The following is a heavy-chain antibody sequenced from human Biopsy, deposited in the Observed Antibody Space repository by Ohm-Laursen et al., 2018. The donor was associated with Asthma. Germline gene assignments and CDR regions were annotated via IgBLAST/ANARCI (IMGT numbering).Heavy chain of an antibody. CDR3: VRDKVVVVPGSKGPTDWFDP. Sequence: ASVKVSCKASGYTFSNYAISWVRQAPGQGLEWMGWISGYIGDTKFAQNVKGRLSLTTDTSTSTAYMELRSLTSDDTAVYYCVRDKVVVVPGSKGPTDWFDPWGQGTLVTVSS. CDR2: ISGYIGDT. V-gene: IGHV1-18*04. J-gene: IGHJ5*02. D-gene: IGHD2-15*01. CDR1: GYTFSNYA.